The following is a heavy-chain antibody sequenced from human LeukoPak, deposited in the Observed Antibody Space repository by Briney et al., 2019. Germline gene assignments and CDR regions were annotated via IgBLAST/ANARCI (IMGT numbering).Heavy chain of an antibody. D-gene: IGHD3-3*01. V-gene: IGHV1-69*13. J-gene: IGHJ4*02. CDR2: IIPIFGTA. CDR1: GGTFSSYA. CDR3: ASQTSRYYDFWSGGGGEDY. Sequence: ASVKVSCKASGGTFSSYAISWVRQAPGQGLEWMGGIIPIFGTANYAQKFQGRVTITADESTSTAYMELSSLRSEDTAVYYCASQTSRYYDFWSGGGGEDYWGQGTLVTVSS.